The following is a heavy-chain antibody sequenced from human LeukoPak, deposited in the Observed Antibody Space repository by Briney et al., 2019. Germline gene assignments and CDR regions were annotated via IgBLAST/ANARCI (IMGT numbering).Heavy chain of an antibody. V-gene: IGHV3-48*01. D-gene: IGHD5-12*01. CDR2: ISSSSSSI. Sequence: GGSLRLSCAASGFTFSSYSMNWVRQAPGKGLEWVSYISSSSSSIYYADHVKDRFTTPRDNAKNSLYLQMNSLRAEDTAVYYCARERGYSGYALDYWGQGTLVTVSP. CDR3: ARERGYSGYALDY. J-gene: IGHJ4*02. CDR1: GFTFSSYS.